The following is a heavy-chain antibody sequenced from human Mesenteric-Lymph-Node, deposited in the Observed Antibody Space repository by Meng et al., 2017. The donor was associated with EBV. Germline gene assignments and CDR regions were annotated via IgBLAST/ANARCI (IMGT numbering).Heavy chain of an antibody. CDR3: ASGVPGD. J-gene: IGHJ4*02. V-gene: IGHV4-34*01. Sequence: QVQLQPWGADLLKPSETLYLTCAVYGGSFSGFYWSWIRQPPGKGLEWIGEINHSGSTNYNPSLKSRVTISVDTSKNQFSPKLSSVTAADTAVYYCASGVPGDWGQGTLVTVSS. CDR1: GGSFSGFY. D-gene: IGHD1-1*01. CDR2: INHSGST.